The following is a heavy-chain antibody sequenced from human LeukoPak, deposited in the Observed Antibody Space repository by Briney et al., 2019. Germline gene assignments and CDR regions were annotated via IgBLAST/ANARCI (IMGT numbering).Heavy chain of an antibody. J-gene: IGHJ6*02. CDR1: GFTFSTYD. CDR3: AEGGRETTGTKSRRYGLDV. V-gene: IGHV3-23*01. D-gene: IGHD1/OR15-1a*01. CDR2: ISGSGGTK. Sequence: GGSLRLSCAASGFTFSTYDMNWVRQAPGKGLEWVSGISGSGGTKYYADSVKGRFTISRDNSKNTLYLQMSSLRAEDTAIYYCAEGGRETTGTKSRRYGLDVWGRGTTVTVSS.